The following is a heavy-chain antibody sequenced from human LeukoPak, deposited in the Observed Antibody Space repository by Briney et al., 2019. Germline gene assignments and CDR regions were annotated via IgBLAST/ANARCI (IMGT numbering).Heavy chain of an antibody. CDR1: GITVSSNY. V-gene: IGHV3-53*01. J-gene: IGHJ5*02. CDR2: IYSGGST. Sequence: GGSLRLSCAASGITVSSNYMSWVRQAPGKGLEWVSVIYSGGSTYYADSVKGRFTISRDNSKNTLYLQMNSLRAEDTAVYYCARGGDHCGGDCYPNWFDPWGQGTLVTVSS. D-gene: IGHD2-21*02. CDR3: ARGGDHCGGDCYPNWFDP.